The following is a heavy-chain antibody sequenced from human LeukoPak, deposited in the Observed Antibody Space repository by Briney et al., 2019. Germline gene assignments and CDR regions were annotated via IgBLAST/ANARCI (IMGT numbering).Heavy chain of an antibody. Sequence: GGSLRLSCAASGFTFSSYSMNWVRQAPGKGLEWVPSISSSSSYIYYADSVKGRFTISRDNAKNSLYLQMNSLRAEDTAVYYCARESITMVRGVMVYWGQGTLVTVSS. CDR1: GFTFSSYS. CDR2: ISSSSSYI. CDR3: ARESITMVRGVMVY. V-gene: IGHV3-21*01. D-gene: IGHD3-10*01. J-gene: IGHJ4*02.